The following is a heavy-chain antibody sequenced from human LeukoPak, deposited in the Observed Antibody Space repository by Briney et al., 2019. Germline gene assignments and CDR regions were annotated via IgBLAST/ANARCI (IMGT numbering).Heavy chain of an antibody. CDR2: VSGYTGNT. V-gene: IGHV1-18*01. CDR1: GYTFTTYG. CDR3: ARGEVSASLYYFDF. J-gene: IGHJ4*02. Sequence: GASVKVSCKTSGYTFTTYGVGWVRQAPGQGLEWMGGVSGYTGNTNYAERFQGRVTMTTDTSTSTVYMELTSLRSDDTAVYYCARGEVSASLYYFDFWGQGTLVTVS. D-gene: IGHD2-2*01.